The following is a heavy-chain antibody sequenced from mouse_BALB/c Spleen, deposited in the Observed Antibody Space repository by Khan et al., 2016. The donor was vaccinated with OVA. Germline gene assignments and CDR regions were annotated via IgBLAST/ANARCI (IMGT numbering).Heavy chain of an antibody. V-gene: IGHV1-4*01. Sequence: QVQLKESGAELARPGASVKMSCKASGYTFTTYTIHWVKQRPGQGLEWIGYIIPSNDYTNYNQKFKDRATLTADKSSSTVYMQLSSLTSEDSSVYYCAGGGADYGSGGWLAYWGQGTLVTVSA. CDR3: AGGGADYGSGGWLAY. D-gene: IGHD1-1*02. CDR1: GYTFTTYT. J-gene: IGHJ3*01. CDR2: IIPSNDYT.